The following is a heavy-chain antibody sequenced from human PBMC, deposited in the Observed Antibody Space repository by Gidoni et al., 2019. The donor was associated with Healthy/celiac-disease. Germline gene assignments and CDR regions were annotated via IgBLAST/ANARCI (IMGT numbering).Heavy chain of an antibody. D-gene: IGHD6-13*01. Sequence: QVQLQQWGAGLLKPSETLSLTCAVYGGSFSGYYWSWIRQPPGKGLEWIGEINHSGSTNYNPSLKSRVTISVDTSKNQFSLKLSSVTAADTAVYYCARAEQQLVRVFDYWGQGTLVTVSS. CDR2: INHSGST. V-gene: IGHV4-34*01. CDR1: GGSFSGYY. J-gene: IGHJ4*02. CDR3: ARAEQQLVRVFDY.